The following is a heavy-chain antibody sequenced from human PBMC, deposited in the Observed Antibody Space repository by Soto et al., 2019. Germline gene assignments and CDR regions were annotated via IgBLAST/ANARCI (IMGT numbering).Heavy chain of an antibody. D-gene: IGHD6-19*01. Sequence: LSLTCTVSGGSISSSSYYWGWIRQPPGKGLEWIGSIYHSGSTNYNPSLKSRVTISVDKSKNQFSLKLSSVTAADTAVYYCARGAVATNWFDPWGQGTLVTVSS. CDR1: GGSISSSSYY. CDR3: ARGAVATNWFDP. J-gene: IGHJ5*02. CDR2: IYHSGST. V-gene: IGHV4-39*07.